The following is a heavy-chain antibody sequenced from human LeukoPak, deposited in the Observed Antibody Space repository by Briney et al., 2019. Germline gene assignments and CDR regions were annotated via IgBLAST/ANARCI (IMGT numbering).Heavy chain of an antibody. CDR3: ARVDGSGSYYGYRGVLDY. D-gene: IGHD3-10*01. CDR2: IYYSGST. V-gene: IGHV4-30-4*01. CDR1: GXSISSGTFY. J-gene: IGHJ4*02. Sequence: KTSETLSLTCTVSGXSISSGTFYWSWIRQPPGRGLEWIGYIYYSGSTYFNPSLKSRVTISVDTSKNQFSLKLSSVTAADTAVYYCARVDGSGSYYGYRGVLDYWGQGTLVTVSS.